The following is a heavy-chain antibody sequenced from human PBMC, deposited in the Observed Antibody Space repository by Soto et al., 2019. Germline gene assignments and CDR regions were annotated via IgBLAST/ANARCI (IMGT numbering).Heavy chain of an antibody. V-gene: IGHV3-33*01. CDR3: ARDPRLRFFGLDY. Sequence: GGSLRLSCAASGFTFSSYGRHWVRQAPGKGLEWVAVIWYDGSNKYYADSVKGRFTISRDNSKNTLYLQMNSLRAEDTAVYYCARDPRLRFFGLDYWGKGTLVTVSS. J-gene: IGHJ4*02. CDR2: IWYDGSNK. CDR1: GFTFSSYG. D-gene: IGHD3-3*01.